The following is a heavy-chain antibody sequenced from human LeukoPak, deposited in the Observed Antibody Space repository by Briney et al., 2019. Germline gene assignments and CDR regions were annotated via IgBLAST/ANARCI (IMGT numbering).Heavy chain of an antibody. D-gene: IGHD6-19*01. CDR1: GFNFSSYA. CDR2: IVGSGSST. V-gene: IGHV3-23*01. J-gene: IGHJ4*02. CDR3: AKDKQWLVFDY. Sequence: PGGSLRLSCAASGFNFSSYAMSWVRQAPGKGLQWVSAIVGSGSSTYYADSVRGRFTISRDNSKNTLYLQMNSLRDEDTAVYYCAKDKQWLVFDYWGQGTLVTVSS.